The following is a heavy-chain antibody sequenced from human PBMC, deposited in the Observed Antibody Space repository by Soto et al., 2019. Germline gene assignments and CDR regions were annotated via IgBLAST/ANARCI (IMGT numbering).Heavy chain of an antibody. D-gene: IGHD4-4*01. CDR2: INHSGST. CDR1: GGSFSGYY. J-gene: IGHJ6*02. CDR3: ARRTVTSEDYGMDV. V-gene: IGHV4-34*01. Sequence: SETLSLTCAVYGGSFSGYYWSWIRQPPGKGLEWIGEINHSGSTNYNPSLKSRVTISVDTSKNQFSLKLSSVTAADTAVYYCARRTVTSEDYGMDVWGQGTTVTVSS.